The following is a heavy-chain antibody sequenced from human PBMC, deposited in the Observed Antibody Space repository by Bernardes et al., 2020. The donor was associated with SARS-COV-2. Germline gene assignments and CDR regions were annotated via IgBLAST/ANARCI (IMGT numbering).Heavy chain of an antibody. CDR2: ISTSSSYI. CDR1: GFTFRSYT. Sequence: GGSLILSCAASGFTFRSYTMNWVRQAPVQGLEWISSISTSSSYISYSDSVRGRFTISRDNAKNSVSLQMNSLRAEDTAVYYCARVDFSNLYYFDYWGQGTPVTVSS. V-gene: IGHV3-21*06. CDR3: ARVDFSNLYYFDY. J-gene: IGHJ4*02. D-gene: IGHD4-4*01.